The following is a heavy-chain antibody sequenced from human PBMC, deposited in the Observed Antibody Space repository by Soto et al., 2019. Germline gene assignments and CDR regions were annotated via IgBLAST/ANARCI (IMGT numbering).Heavy chain of an antibody. V-gene: IGHV1-18*01. CDR3: PRIVGATASFDY. D-gene: IGHD1-26*01. Sequence: QVQLVQSVAEVKKPGASVKVSCKASGYTFTSYGISWVRQAPGQGLEWMGWISAYNGNTNYAQKLQRRVTLTTDTSTSTAYMELRTLRSDDPAVYYCPRIVGATASFDYWGQGTLVTFSS. J-gene: IGHJ4*02. CDR2: ISAYNGNT. CDR1: GYTFTSYG.